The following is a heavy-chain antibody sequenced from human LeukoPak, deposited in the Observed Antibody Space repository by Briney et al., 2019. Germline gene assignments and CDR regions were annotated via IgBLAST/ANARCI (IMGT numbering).Heavy chain of an antibody. V-gene: IGHV3-11*05. D-gene: IGHD3-10*01. CDR3: ARDPSNYYGSGSYCDY. CDR1: GFTFSDYY. J-gene: IGHJ4*02. Sequence: GGSLRLSCAASGFTFSDYYMSWTRQAPGKGLEWVSYISSSSSYTNYADSVKGRFTISRDNAKNSLYLQMNSLRAEDTAVYYCARDPSNYYGSGSYCDYWGQGTLVTVSS. CDR2: ISSSSSYT.